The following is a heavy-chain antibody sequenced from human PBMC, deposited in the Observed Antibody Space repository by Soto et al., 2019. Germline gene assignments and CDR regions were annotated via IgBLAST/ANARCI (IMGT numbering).Heavy chain of an antibody. D-gene: IGHD6-25*01. CDR1: GFTFSSYG. V-gene: IGHV3-33*01. J-gene: IGHJ6*02. CDR3: ARVNCTLGYCDYYYYGMDV. Sequence: GGSLRLSCAASGFTFSSYGMHWVRQAPGKGLEWVAVIWYDGSNKYYADSVKGRFTISRDNSKNTLYLQMNSLRAEDTAVYYCARVNCTLGYCDYYYYGMDVWGQGTTVTVSS. CDR2: IWYDGSNK.